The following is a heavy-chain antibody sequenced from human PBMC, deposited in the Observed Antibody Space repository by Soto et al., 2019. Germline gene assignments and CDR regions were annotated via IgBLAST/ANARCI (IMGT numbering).Heavy chain of an antibody. Sequence: EVQLVESGGGLVQPGGSLRLSCAASGFTFSSYWMSWVRQAPGKGLEWVANIKQDGSEKYYVDSVKGRFTISRDNAKNSLYLQMNSLRAEDTAVYYCARDESNFRRSSGWLSYYYYYMDVWGKGTTVTVSS. D-gene: IGHD6-19*01. CDR1: GFTFSSYW. CDR2: IKQDGSEK. CDR3: ARDESNFRRSSGWLSYYYYYMDV. V-gene: IGHV3-7*01. J-gene: IGHJ6*03.